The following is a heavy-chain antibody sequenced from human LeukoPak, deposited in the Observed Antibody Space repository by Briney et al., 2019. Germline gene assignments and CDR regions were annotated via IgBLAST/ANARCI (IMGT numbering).Heavy chain of an antibody. J-gene: IGHJ4*02. CDR3: ARGFLGYDSSDYAFSYY. V-gene: IGHV1-8*01. D-gene: IGHD3-22*01. Sequence: GASVKVSCKASGYTFTSYDITWVRQAAGQGLEGMGWMNPNNGNTGYAQRFQGRVTLTRDTSISTAYMELSSLRSEDTAVYYCARGFLGYDSSDYAFSYYWGQGTLVTVSS. CDR2: MNPNNGNT. CDR1: GYTFTSYD.